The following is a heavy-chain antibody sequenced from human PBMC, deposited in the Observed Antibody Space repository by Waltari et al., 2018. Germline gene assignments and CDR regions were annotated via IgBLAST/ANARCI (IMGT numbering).Heavy chain of an antibody. CDR3: AKDREERNSNYYMDV. CDR2: LWYDGSNK. Sequence: QVQLVESGGGVVQPGRSLRLSCAASGFTFSSYGMHWVRQAPGKGLEWVAVLWYDGSNKYYADSVKGRFTISRDNSKNTLYLQMNRLRAEDTAVYYCAKDREERNSNYYMDVWGKGTTVTVSS. J-gene: IGHJ6*03. V-gene: IGHV3-33*06. CDR1: GFTFSSYG. D-gene: IGHD1-1*01.